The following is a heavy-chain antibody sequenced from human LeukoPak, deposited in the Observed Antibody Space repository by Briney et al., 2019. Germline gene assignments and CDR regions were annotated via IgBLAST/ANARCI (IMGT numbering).Heavy chain of an antibody. V-gene: IGHV1-8*01. J-gene: IGHJ6*03. CDR3: ARLEDSYYYMDV. D-gene: IGHD3-22*01. Sequence: GASVKVSCKASGYTFTSYDINWVRQATGQGPEWMGWMNPNSGNTGYAQKFQGRVTMTRNTSISTAYMELSSLRSEDTAVYYCARLEDSYYYMDVWGKGTTVTVSS. CDR1: GYTFTSYD. CDR2: MNPNSGNT.